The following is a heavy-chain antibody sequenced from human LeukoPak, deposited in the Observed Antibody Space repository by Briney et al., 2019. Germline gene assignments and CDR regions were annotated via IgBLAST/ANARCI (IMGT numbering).Heavy chain of an antibody. Sequence: GASVKVSCTASAYTFTGYYMHWLRQAPGQGLDWMGWINPNSGGTNYAQNFQGRVTMTRDTSISTAYMGLSRLRSDGTAVYYFARSMQQLRHFQHWGQGTLVTVSS. J-gene: IGHJ1*01. D-gene: IGHD6-13*01. CDR1: AYTFTGYY. CDR2: INPNSGGT. V-gene: IGHV1-2*02. CDR3: ARSMQQLRHFQH.